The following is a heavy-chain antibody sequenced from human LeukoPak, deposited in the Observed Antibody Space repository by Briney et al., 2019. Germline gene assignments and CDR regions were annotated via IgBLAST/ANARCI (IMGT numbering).Heavy chain of an antibody. J-gene: IGHJ4*02. CDR1: GFTFSSYG. CDR2: ISGSGGST. D-gene: IGHD4-17*01. CDR3: ARDHDYGDYVLDY. V-gene: IGHV3-23*01. Sequence: GGTLRLSCAASGFTFSSYGMSWVRQAPGKGLEWVSAISGSGGSTYYADSVKGRFTISRDNSKNTLYLQMNSLRAEDTAVYYCARDHDYGDYVLDYWGQGTLVTVSS.